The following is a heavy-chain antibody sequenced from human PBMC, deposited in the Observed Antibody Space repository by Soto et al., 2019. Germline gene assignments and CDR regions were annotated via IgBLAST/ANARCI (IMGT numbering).Heavy chain of an antibody. CDR2: ISGSGGST. J-gene: IGHJ6*02. CDR3: AKGTRGGDCHYGMDV. Sequence: SLRLSCAASGFTFSSYAMSWVRQAPGKGLEWVSAISGSGGSTYYADSVKGRFTISRDNSKNTLYLQMNSLRAEDTAVYYCAKGTRGGDCHYGMDVWGQGTTVTVSS. V-gene: IGHV3-23*01. CDR1: GFTFSSYA. D-gene: IGHD2-21*02.